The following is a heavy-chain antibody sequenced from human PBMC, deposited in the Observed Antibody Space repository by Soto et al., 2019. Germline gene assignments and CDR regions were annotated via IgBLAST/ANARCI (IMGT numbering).Heavy chain of an antibody. D-gene: IGHD3-16*01. CDR2: IRSKGHNYAT. V-gene: IGHV3-73*01. Sequence: PGGSLRLSFAASGFAFSGSAMYWVRQASGKGPEWVGRIRSKGHNYATEYAASVKGRFTISRDDSKNTAYLQMNSLQTEDTAVYYCTRDLFSYDYSGILWFDPWGQGTLVTVS. CDR3: TRDLFSYDYSGILWFDP. CDR1: GFAFSGSA. J-gene: IGHJ5*02.